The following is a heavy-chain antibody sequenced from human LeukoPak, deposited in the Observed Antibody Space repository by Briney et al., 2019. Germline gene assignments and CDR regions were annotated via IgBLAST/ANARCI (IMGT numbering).Heavy chain of an antibody. CDR1: GGSISSCY. J-gene: IGHJ3*02. CDR3: ARGSSSWYALSAFDI. D-gene: IGHD6-13*01. V-gene: IGHV4-59*01. CDR2: IYYSGST. Sequence: SETLSLTCTVSGGSISSCYWSWIRQPPGKGLEWIGYIYYSGSTNYNPSLKSRVTISVETSKNQFSLKLSSVTAADTAVYYCARGSSSWYALSAFDIWGQGTMVTVSS.